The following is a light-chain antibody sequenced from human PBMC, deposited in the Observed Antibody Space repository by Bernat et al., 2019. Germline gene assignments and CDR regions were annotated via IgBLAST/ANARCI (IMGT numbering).Light chain of an antibody. CDR3: QHLNNFPIT. V-gene: IGKV1-9*01. CDR2: GAS. CDR1: QAIGIY. J-gene: IGKJ5*01. Sequence: DIQLTQSPPFLSASVGDRVTITCRASQAIGIYLDWYQQKPGKAPKLLIYGASTLQTGVPSRFSGSGSGTEFTLTISSLQPEDFATFYCQHLNNFPITVGQETRLEI.